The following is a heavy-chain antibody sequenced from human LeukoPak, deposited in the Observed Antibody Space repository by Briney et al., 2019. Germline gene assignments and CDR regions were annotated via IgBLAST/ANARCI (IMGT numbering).Heavy chain of an antibody. CDR2: IKEDGSEK. V-gene: IGHV3-7*01. CDR1: GFTFSSYW. D-gene: IGHD4-17*01. Sequence: GGSLRLSCAASGFTFSSYWMNWVRQAPGKGLEWVAKIKEDGSEKYYVDSVKGRFTISRDNAKNTLYLQMNSLRAEDTAVYYCARENDYGDYFDYWGQGTLVTVSS. CDR3: ARENDYGDYFDY. J-gene: IGHJ4*02.